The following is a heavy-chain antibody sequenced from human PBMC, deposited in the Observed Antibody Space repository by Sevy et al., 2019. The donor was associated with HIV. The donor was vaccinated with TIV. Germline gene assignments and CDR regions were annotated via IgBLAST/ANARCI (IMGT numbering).Heavy chain of an antibody. D-gene: IGHD3-22*01. CDR1: GFTFSSYS. V-gene: IGHV3-21*01. CDR2: ISSSSSYI. Sequence: GGSLRLSCAASGFTFSSYSMNWVRQAPGKGLEWVSSISSSSSYIYYADSVKGRFTISRDNAKNSLYLQMNSLRAEDTAVYYCASLYDSGGFGAFDIWGQGTMVTVSS. J-gene: IGHJ3*02. CDR3: ASLYDSGGFGAFDI.